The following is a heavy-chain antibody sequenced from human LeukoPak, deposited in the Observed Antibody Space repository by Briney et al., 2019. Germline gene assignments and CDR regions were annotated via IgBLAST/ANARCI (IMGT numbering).Heavy chain of an antibody. V-gene: IGHV4-34*01. Sequence: SETLSLTCAVYGGSFSGYYWSWIRQPPGKGLEWIGEINHSGSTNYNPSLKSRVTISVDTSKNQFSLKLSTVTAADTAVYYCARGLEDCSGGSCYFSPFDYWGQGTLVTVSS. CDR2: INHSGST. CDR1: GGSFSGYY. D-gene: IGHD2-15*01. J-gene: IGHJ4*02. CDR3: ARGLEDCSGGSCYFSPFDY.